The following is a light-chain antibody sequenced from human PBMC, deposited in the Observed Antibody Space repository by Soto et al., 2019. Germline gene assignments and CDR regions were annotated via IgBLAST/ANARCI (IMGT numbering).Light chain of an antibody. CDR1: SSSVGAYNY. J-gene: IGLJ3*02. CDR2: EVT. Sequence: QSALTQPPSASGSPGQSVTISCTGTSSSVGAYNYVSWYQQYPGKAPKLMLYEVTKRPSGVPDRFSGSKSGNTASLTVSGLQAEDEADYYCTSYVGNNSWVFGGGTKRTVL. CDR3: TSYVGNNSWV. V-gene: IGLV2-8*01.